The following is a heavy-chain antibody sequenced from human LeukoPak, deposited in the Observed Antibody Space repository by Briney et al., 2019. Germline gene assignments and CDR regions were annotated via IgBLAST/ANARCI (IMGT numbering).Heavy chain of an antibody. J-gene: IGHJ4*02. D-gene: IGHD2-15*01. V-gene: IGHV3-74*01. Sequence: GGSLRLSCAASGFTFSSYSMNWVRQAPGKGLVWVSRIKSDGSGTSYADSVKGRFTISRDNAKDTLYLQMNSLRAEDTAVYYCARDQGWGRIDYWGQGTLVTVSS. CDR2: IKSDGSGT. CDR3: ARDQGWGRIDY. CDR1: GFTFSSYS.